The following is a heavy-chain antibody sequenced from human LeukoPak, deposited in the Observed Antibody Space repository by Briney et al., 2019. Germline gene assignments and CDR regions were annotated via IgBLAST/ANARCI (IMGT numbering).Heavy chain of an antibody. J-gene: IGHJ6*02. Sequence: PSETLSLTCTVSGGSISSGDYYWSWIRQHPGTGLEWIGYIDYGGTTFYNPSLKSRVTISVDTSKNQFSLKLSSVTAADTAVYYCARGESGMDVWGQGTTVTVSS. CDR1: GGSISSGDYY. CDR2: IDYGGTT. V-gene: IGHV4-31*03. CDR3: ARGESGMDV.